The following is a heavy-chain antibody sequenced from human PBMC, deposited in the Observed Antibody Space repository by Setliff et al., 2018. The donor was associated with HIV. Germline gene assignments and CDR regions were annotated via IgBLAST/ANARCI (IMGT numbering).Heavy chain of an antibody. V-gene: IGHV1-2*02. J-gene: IGHJ5*02. D-gene: IGHD3-16*01. CDR2: MHPKSGGT. Sequence: ASVKVSCKTSGYTFTASYLHWVRQAPGQGLQWMGWMHPKSGGTHYGQKFQGRVTMTRNTSISTAYMELSSLRSEDTAVYYCATAGGRSWFDPWGPGTLVTVSS. CDR1: GYTFTASY. CDR3: ATAGGRSWFDP.